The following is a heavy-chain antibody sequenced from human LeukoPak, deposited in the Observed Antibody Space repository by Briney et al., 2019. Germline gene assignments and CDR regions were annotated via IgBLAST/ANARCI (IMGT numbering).Heavy chain of an antibody. D-gene: IGHD5-24*01. J-gene: IGHJ4*02. CDR2: IIPIFGTA. CDR3: ARKGYNDRESDY. Sequence: ASVKVSCKASGGTFSSYAISWVRQAPGQGLEWMGGIIPIFGTANYAQKFQGRVTITTDESTSTAYMELSSLRSEDTAVYYCARKGYNDRESDYWRQATLLTVSS. CDR1: GGTFSSYA. V-gene: IGHV1-69*05.